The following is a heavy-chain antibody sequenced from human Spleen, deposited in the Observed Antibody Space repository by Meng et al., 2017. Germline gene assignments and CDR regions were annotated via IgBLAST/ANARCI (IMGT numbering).Heavy chain of an antibody. V-gene: IGHV3-15*01. J-gene: IGHJ4*02. CDR1: GFTFSNAW. CDR2: INSNRDGGTT. CDR3: ATGAAAADH. D-gene: IGHD6-13*01. Sequence: GESLKISCAASGFTFSNAWMSWVRQAPGKGLEWVGRINSNRDGGTTDYAAPVKGRFTISRDDSKNTLYLQMNSLITEDTGVYFCATGAAAADHWGQGTLVTVSS.